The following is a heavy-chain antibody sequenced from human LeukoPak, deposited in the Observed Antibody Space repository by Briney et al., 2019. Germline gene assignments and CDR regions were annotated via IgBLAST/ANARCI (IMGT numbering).Heavy chain of an antibody. Sequence: SVKVSCKASGGTFSSYAISWVRQAPGQGLEWMGGIIPIFGTANYAQKFQGRVTITADESTSTAYMELSSLRSEDTAVYYCAREAGGYSSSSFDYRGQGTLVTVSS. D-gene: IGHD6-13*01. V-gene: IGHV1-69*13. J-gene: IGHJ4*02. CDR1: GGTFSSYA. CDR3: AREAGGYSSSSFDY. CDR2: IIPIFGTA.